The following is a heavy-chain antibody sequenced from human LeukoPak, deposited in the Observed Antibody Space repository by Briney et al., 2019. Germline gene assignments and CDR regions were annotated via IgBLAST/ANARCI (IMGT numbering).Heavy chain of an antibody. D-gene: IGHD4-17*01. Sequence: PGGSLRLSCAASGLIFTNTWMNWVRQAPGKWLEWVGRIKSKAAGETTDYAPPVKGRFTISRDDSKSTVYLQMNSLQSEDAAVYYCTPNGDPYAMDVWGQGTTVTVSS. J-gene: IGHJ6*02. V-gene: IGHV3-15*07. CDR1: GLIFTNTW. CDR3: TPNGDPYAMDV. CDR2: IKSKAAGETT.